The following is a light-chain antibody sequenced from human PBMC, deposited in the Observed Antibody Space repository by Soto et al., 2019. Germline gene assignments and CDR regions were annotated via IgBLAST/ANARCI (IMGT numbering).Light chain of an antibody. V-gene: IGLV1-40*01. CDR1: SSNIGAGYD. CDR3: QSYDSSLSVLYV. J-gene: IGLJ1*01. Sequence: QSVLTQPPSVSGAPGQSVTISCTGSSSNIGAGYDVHWYQQLPGTAPKLLIYGNSHRPSGVPDRFSGSKSGTSASLAITGLQAEDEADYYCQSYDSSLSVLYVFGTGTKVTVL. CDR2: GNS.